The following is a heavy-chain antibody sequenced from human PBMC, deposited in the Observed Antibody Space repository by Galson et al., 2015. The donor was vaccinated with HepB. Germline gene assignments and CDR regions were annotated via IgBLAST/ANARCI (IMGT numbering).Heavy chain of an antibody. D-gene: IGHD6-13*01. CDR2: INPNSGGT. J-gene: IGHJ6*02. CDR3: ARVAAAGNYYYGMDV. Sequence: SVKVSCKASGYTFTGYYMHWVRQAPGQWLEWMGWINPNSGGTNYAQKFQGWVTMTRDTSISTAYMELSRLRSDDTAVYYCARVAAAGNYYYGMDVWGQGTTVTVSS. V-gene: IGHV1-2*04. CDR1: GYTFTGYY.